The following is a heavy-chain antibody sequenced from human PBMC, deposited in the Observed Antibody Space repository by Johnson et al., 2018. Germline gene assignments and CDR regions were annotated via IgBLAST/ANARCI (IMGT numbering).Heavy chain of an antibody. D-gene: IGHD6-19*01. CDR1: GGSISSYY. CDR2: IYYSGST. CDR3: ARVNRIAVSLDV. Sequence: QVQLQESGPGLVKPSETLSLTCTVSGGSISSYYWSWIRQPPGKGLEWMGYIYYSGSTNYNPALKSRVTISVDTSKNQFSLKPSSVTAADPAVYYWARVNRIAVSLDVWGQGTTVTVSS. V-gene: IGHV4-59*01. J-gene: IGHJ6*02.